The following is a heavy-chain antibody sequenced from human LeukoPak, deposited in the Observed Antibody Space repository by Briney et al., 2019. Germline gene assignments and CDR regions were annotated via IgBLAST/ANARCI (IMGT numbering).Heavy chain of an antibody. D-gene: IGHD2-15*01. CDR1: GFTFSSYG. CDR2: IHNDGSNP. J-gene: IGHJ6*03. V-gene: IGHV3-30*02. CDR3: AKDPGHSVRGYYMDV. Sequence: PGGSLRLSCAASGFTFSSYGMHWVRQAAGKGLDWVAFIHNDGSNPYYADSVKGRFIISRDKSKNTLYLQMNSLRIEDTAVYYCAKDPGHSVRGYYMDVWGKGTTVTVSS.